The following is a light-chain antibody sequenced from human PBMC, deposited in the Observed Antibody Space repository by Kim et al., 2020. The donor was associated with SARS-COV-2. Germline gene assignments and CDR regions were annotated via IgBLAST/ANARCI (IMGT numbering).Light chain of an antibody. CDR2: GKN. CDR3: NSRDSSGNHLYWV. CDR1: SLRSYY. J-gene: IGLJ3*02. Sequence: SSELTQDPAVSVDLGQTVRITCQGDSLRSYYASWYQQKPGQAPVLVIYGKNNRPSGIPDRFSGSSSGNTASLTITGAQAEDEADYYCNSRDSSGNHLYWV. V-gene: IGLV3-19*01.